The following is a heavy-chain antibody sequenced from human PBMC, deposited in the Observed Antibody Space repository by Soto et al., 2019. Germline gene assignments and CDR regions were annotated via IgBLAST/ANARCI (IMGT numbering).Heavy chain of an antibody. CDR1: GFTVSTKY. Sequence: EVQLVESGGGLVQPGGSLRLSCAASGFTVSTKYMSWVRQAPGKGLEWVSVIYSGGSTFYADSVRGRFTISRDNSKNTVNLQMNSLRAEHTAVYYCARDPWAADYWGQGILVTDSS. CDR2: IYSGGST. D-gene: IGHD3-16*01. CDR3: ARDPWAADY. V-gene: IGHV3-66*01. J-gene: IGHJ4*02.